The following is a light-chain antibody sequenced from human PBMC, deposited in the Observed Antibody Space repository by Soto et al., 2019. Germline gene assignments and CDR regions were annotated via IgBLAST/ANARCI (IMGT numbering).Light chain of an antibody. J-gene: IGKJ2*01. CDR2: LGS. Sequence: DIVMTQSPLSLPVTPGEPASISCRSSQSLLHSNGYNYLDWYLQKPGQSPQLLIYLGSNRASGVPDRFSGSESGTAVTLKISIVEAEDVGVYYCMQALQTPYTFGQGTKLEIK. V-gene: IGKV2-28*01. CDR1: QSLLHSNGYNY. CDR3: MQALQTPYT.